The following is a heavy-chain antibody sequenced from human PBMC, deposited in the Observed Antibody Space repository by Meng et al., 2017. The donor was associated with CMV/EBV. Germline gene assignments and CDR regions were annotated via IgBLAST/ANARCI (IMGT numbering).Heavy chain of an antibody. V-gene: IGHV3-21*01. J-gene: IGHJ4*02. Sequence: GESLKISCAASGFTFSSYSMNWVRQAPGKGLEWVSSISSSSSYIYYADSVKGRFTISRDNAKHSLYLQMNSLRVEDTAVYYCARDLRRGKDYWGQGTLVTVSS. CDR1: GFTFSSYS. CDR3: ARDLRRGKDY. CDR2: ISSSSSYI.